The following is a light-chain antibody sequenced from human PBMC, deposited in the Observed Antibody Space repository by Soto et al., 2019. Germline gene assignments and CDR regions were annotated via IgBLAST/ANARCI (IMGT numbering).Light chain of an antibody. CDR1: KHDIGVYDF. CDR2: EVS. J-gene: IGLJ1*01. Sequence: CAWTQPPSASESPRHSVTLSCTGTKHDIGVYDFVSWYQHHPGKAPKLMIYEVSNRPSGVSNRFSGSKSGNTASLTISGLQAEDEADYYCSSFTSGSTLFGTGTKVTV. V-gene: IGLV2-14*01. CDR3: SSFTSGSTL.